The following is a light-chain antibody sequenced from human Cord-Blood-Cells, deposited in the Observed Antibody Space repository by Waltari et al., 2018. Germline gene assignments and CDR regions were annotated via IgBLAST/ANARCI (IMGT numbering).Light chain of an antibody. J-gene: IGLJ1*01. CDR2: DNN. V-gene: IGLV1-51*01. Sequence: QAVLPQPPSVYASPEQKVPTSHSAHHPNLGLKYASWYQQLPGTAPKLLIYDNNKRPSGIPDRFSGSKSGTSATLGITGLQTGDEADYYCGTWDSSLSGYVFGTGTKVTVL. CDR3: GTWDSSLSGYV. CDR1: HPNLGLKY.